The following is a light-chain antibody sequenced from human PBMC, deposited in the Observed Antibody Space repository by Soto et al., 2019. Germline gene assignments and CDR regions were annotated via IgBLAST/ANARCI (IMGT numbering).Light chain of an antibody. Sequence: DILLIQSPATLSASEGDRITITCRASENIFKFLAWYQQRSGSAPNLQTNAASDLERGVPSRLSGSGSGTEFTLTTDNLLPTDSATYFCQHCHRQSITFGGGTQVDVK. V-gene: IGKV1-5*01. CDR2: AAS. J-gene: IGKJ4*01. CDR1: ENIFKF. CDR3: QHCHRQSIT.